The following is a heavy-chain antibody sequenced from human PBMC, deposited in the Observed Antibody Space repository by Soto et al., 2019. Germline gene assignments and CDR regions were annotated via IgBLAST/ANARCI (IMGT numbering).Heavy chain of an antibody. Sequence: PGESLKISCKGSGYSFTSYWIGWVRQMPGKGLEWMGIIYPGDSDTRYSPSFQGQVTISADKSISTAYLQWSSLKASDTAMYYCACSLSSSYYGMDVGGQGTTVTVSS. D-gene: IGHD6-13*01. CDR1: GYSFTSYW. J-gene: IGHJ6*02. CDR3: ACSLSSSYYGMDV. CDR2: IYPGDSDT. V-gene: IGHV5-51*01.